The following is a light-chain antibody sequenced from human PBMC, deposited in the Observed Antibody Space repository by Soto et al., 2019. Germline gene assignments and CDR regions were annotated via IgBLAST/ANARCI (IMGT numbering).Light chain of an antibody. Sequence: DIQMTQSPSSLSASVGDRVTITCRASQSIVTYLNWYLQKPGKAPKLLIYAASNLQSGVPSRFSGRGSGTDFTLTISSLQPEDFATYFCQPSYSTPPWPFGQGTKV. CDR2: AAS. J-gene: IGKJ1*01. V-gene: IGKV1-39*01. CDR1: QSIVTY. CDR3: QPSYSTPPWP.